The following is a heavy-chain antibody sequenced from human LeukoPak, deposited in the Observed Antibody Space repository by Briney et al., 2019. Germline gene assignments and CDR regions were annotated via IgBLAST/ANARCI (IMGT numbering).Heavy chain of an antibody. V-gene: IGHV3-21*01. D-gene: IGHD6-19*01. Sequence: GGSLRLSWEGPGFSFSKHGLNWVRQPRGKGLEWVSSISSSGTYIYYADALKGRFTISRDNAKNILSLHMNSLRAEDTAVYYCARPPIAVAGYYFDYWGQGTLVTVSS. CDR3: ARPPIAVAGYYFDY. J-gene: IGHJ4*02. CDR1: GFSFSKHG. CDR2: ISSSGTYI.